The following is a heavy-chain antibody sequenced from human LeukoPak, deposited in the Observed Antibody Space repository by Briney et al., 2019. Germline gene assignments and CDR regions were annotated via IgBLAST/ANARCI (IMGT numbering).Heavy chain of an antibody. V-gene: IGHV1-8*01. CDR3: ARVLAGSGWYDVFDI. Sequence: ASVKVSCKASGYTFTSYDINWVRQTTGQGLEWMGWMNPNSGNTGYAQKFQGRVTMTRNTSISTAYMELSSLRSEDTAVYYCARVLAGSGWYDVFDIWAQGTMLTVSS. D-gene: IGHD6-19*01. J-gene: IGHJ3*02. CDR2: MNPNSGNT. CDR1: GYTFTSYD.